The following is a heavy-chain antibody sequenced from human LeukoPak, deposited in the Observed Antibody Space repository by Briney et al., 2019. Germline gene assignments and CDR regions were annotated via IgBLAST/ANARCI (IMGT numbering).Heavy chain of an antibody. CDR1: GFTFSIYA. J-gene: IGHJ4*02. Sequence: GRSLRLSCAASGFTFSIYAMHWVRQAPGKGLEWVAVISYEGSNKYSADSVKGRFTISRDNSKNTLSLEMNTLRAEDTAVYYCAKGGGGTCYARSDYWGQGTLVTVSS. V-gene: IGHV3-30*18. D-gene: IGHD2-15*01. CDR3: AKGGGGTCYARSDY. CDR2: ISYEGSNK.